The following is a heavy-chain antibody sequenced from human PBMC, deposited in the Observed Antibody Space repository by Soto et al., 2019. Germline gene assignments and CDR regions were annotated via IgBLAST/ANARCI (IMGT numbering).Heavy chain of an antibody. J-gene: IGHJ4*02. Sequence: ASVKVSCKVSGYTLSELAIQWVRQSPGKGLEWMGGFDPEDGETFYAQKFQGRVTMTEDKSTDTAYMELRSLRSEDTAVYYCARGYCTRNSCHDYDNWGQGTLVTVSS. CDR2: FDPEDGET. D-gene: IGHD2-2*01. CDR1: GYTLSELA. CDR3: ARGYCTRNSCHDYDN. V-gene: IGHV1-24*01.